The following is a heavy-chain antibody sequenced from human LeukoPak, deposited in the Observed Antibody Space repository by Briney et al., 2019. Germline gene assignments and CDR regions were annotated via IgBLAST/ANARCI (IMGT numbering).Heavy chain of an antibody. D-gene: IGHD3-10*01. CDR3: ARSRSGGSGSYYRNFDY. CDR1: GFTFSTYW. Sequence: GGSLRLSCAASGFTFSTYWMTWVRQAPGKGLEWVANIKQDGSEKYYVDSVRGRFTISRDSAKNSLYLQMNSLRAEDTAVYYCARSRSGGSGSYYRNFDYWGQGTLVTVSS. CDR2: IKQDGSEK. J-gene: IGHJ4*02. V-gene: IGHV3-7*03.